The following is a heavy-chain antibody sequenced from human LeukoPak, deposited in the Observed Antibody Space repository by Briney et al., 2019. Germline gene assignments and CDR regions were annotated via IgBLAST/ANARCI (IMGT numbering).Heavy chain of an antibody. J-gene: IGHJ6*02. V-gene: IGHV3-74*01. D-gene: IGHD3-22*01. CDR1: GFTFSSYW. CDR3: ARDTGDYYDANYYYGMDV. CDR2: INTDGSST. Sequence: GGSLRLSCAASGFTFSSYWMHWVRQAPGKGLVWVSRINTDGSSTSYADSVKGRFTISRDNAKNSLYLQMNSLRAEDTAVYYCARDTGDYYDANYYYGMDVWGQGTTVTVSS.